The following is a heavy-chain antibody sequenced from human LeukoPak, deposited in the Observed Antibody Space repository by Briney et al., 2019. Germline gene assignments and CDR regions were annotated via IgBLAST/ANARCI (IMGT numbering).Heavy chain of an antibody. J-gene: IGHJ4*02. Sequence: SETLSLTCTVSGGSISSGGYYWSWIRQHPGKGLEWIGYIYYSGSTYYNPSLKSRVTISVDTSKNQFSLKLSSVTAADTAVCYCARVTKSGSYLREFDYWGQGTLVTVSS. CDR2: IYYSGST. CDR1: GGSISSGGYY. V-gene: IGHV4-31*03. D-gene: IGHD1-26*01. CDR3: ARVTKSGSYLREFDY.